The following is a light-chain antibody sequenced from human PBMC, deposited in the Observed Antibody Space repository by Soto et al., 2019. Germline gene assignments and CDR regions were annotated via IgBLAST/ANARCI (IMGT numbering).Light chain of an antibody. CDR3: QHSYIPPYT. V-gene: IGKV1-39*01. CDR2: GAS. J-gene: IGKJ2*01. Sequence: DIQMTQSPSSLSASVGDRVTITCRASQSTTTYLNWYQHKPGKAPKLLIYGASSLRSGVPSRFSGSGSGTDFTLTISSLQPEDFATYYCQHSYIPPYTFGQGTKL. CDR1: QSTTTY.